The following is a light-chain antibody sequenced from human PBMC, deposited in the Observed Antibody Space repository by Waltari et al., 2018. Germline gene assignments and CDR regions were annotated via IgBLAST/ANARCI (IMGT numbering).Light chain of an antibody. J-gene: IGKJ4*01. CDR2: EAS. Sequence: ELVLTQSPATLSLSPGERATLSCRASQSVYNFLAWYQQKPGQAPRLLSYEASQRATGIPARFSGSGSGTDFTLTISNLEPEDVAVYYCQQRANWPPLTFGGGTKVEIK. CDR1: QSVYNF. CDR3: QQRANWPPLT. V-gene: IGKV3-11*01.